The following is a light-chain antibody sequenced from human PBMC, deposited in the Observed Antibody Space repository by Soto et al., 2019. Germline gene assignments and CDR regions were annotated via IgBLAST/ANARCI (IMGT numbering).Light chain of an antibody. J-gene: IGKJ5*01. CDR1: QSISSN. Sequence: EIVMTQSPATLSVSPGERATLSCRASQSISSNLAWYQQKPGQAPRLLMFRTSSRATGFPARFSGSGSGTEFNLTISSLQPEDFATYYCQQSYSTPTFGQGTRLEIK. V-gene: IGKV3-15*01. CDR2: RTS. CDR3: QQSYSTPT.